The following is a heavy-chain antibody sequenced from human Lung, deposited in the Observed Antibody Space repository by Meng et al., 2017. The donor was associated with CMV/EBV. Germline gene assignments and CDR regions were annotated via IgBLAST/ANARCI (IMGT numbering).Heavy chain of an antibody. Sequence: GESXKISCAASGFTFSIYEMNWVRQAPGKGLEWVSFISVTGSQIYYADSVKGRFTISRDNAQNSLYLQMNSLRGDDTAVYYCARGIRRRDELWNWRRSRNNVFYIDSWXQGRXVTVSS. CDR3: ARGIRRRDELWNWRRSRNNVFYIDS. CDR1: GFTFSIYE. J-gene: IGHJ4*02. V-gene: IGHV3-48*03. D-gene: IGHD1/OR15-1a*01. CDR2: ISVTGSQI.